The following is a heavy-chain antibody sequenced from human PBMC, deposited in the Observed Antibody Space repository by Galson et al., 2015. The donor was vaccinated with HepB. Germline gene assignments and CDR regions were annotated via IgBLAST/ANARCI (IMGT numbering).Heavy chain of an antibody. D-gene: IGHD3-9*01. CDR2: ISHNGGAT. Sequence: SLRLSCAGSGFRFHYYALHWVRQAPGKGLEFVSGISHNGGATKFADSVRDRFTISRDSSKNTMYLQMNSLRTEDTAVYYCVKEDILTGYSVGSFHFWGRGTMVTVSS. CDR1: GFRFHYYA. J-gene: IGHJ3*01. V-gene: IGHV3-64D*06. CDR3: VKEDILTGYSVGSFHF.